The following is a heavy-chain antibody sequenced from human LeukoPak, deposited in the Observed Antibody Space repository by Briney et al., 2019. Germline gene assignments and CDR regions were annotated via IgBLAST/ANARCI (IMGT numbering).Heavy chain of an antibody. D-gene: IGHD4-17*01. V-gene: IGHV4-38-2*02. CDR3: ARHVSGDYAWFDP. Sequence: SETLSLTCSVSGYSISSGYYWGWIRQPPGKGLEWVGSISHSGITFFNPSLKSRVTMSVDASTNQFSLKLSSVTAADTAVYYYARHVSGDYAWFDPWGRGTLVTVSS. CDR2: ISHSGIT. CDR1: GYSISSGYY. J-gene: IGHJ5*02.